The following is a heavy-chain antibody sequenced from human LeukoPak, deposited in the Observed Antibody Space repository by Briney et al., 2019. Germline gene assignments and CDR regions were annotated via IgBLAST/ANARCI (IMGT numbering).Heavy chain of an antibody. D-gene: IGHD3-3*01. V-gene: IGHV4-34*01. CDR2: INHSGST. J-gene: IGHJ4*02. CDR1: GGSFSGYY. CDR3: ARGSWLHQDFWSGYPVFALDY. Sequence: SETLSLTCAVYGGSFSGYYWSWIRQPPGKGLEWIGEINHSGSTNYNPSLKSRVTISVDTSKNQFSLKLSSVTAADTAVYYCARGSWLHQDFWSGYPVFALDYWGQGTLVTVSS.